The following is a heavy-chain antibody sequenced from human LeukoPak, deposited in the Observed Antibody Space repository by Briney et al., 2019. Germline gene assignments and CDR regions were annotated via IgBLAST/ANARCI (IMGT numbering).Heavy chain of an antibody. CDR2: MKQDGSTR. D-gene: IGHD1-26*01. CDR3: ARDQVGALDF. J-gene: IGHJ4*02. Sequence: PGGSLRLSCAVSGCTFSSYWMAWVRQAPGKGLEWVANMKQDGSTRHYVASVKGRFTISRDNAKNSLYLQMNSLRAEDTVIYYCARDQVGALDFWGLGSLVTVSS. CDR1: GCTFSSYW. V-gene: IGHV3-7*01.